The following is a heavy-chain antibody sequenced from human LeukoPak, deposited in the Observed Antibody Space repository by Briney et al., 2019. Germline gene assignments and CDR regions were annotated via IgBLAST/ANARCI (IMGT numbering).Heavy chain of an antibody. CDR3: ARASEVRGVIPLYFDY. J-gene: IGHJ4*02. D-gene: IGHD3-10*01. V-gene: IGHV6-1*01. Sequence: SQTLSLTCAISGDSVSSNSAAWNWIRQSPSRGLEWLGGTYYRSKWYNDYAVSVKSRITINPDTSKNQFSLQLNSVTPEDTAVYYCARASEVRGVIPLYFDYWGQGTLVTVSS. CDR2: TYYRSKWYN. CDR1: GDSVSSNSAA.